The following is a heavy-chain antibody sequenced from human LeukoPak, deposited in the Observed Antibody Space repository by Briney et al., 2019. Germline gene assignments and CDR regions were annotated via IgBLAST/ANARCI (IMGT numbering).Heavy chain of an antibody. CDR2: IYTSGRT. V-gene: IGHV4-61*02. Sequence: SQTLSLTCTVSGGSISSDSYYWSWIRQPAGKGLEWIGRIYTSGRTNYNPSLKSRVTISVDTSKNQFSLDLNSITAADTAVYYCARDGYINDAFDIWGQGTMVIVSS. D-gene: IGHD5-24*01. CDR1: GGSISSDSYY. CDR3: ARDGYINDAFDI. J-gene: IGHJ3*02.